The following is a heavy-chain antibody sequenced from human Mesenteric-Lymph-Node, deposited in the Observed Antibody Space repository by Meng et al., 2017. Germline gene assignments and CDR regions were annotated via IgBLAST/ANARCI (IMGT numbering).Heavy chain of an antibody. CDR1: VGSISSGDYY. J-gene: IGHJ2*01. CDR2: IYYSGST. Sequence: VPVTECGPGLGKHSQTLPLHCPVLVGSISSGDYYWSSIRQPPGKGLELIGHIYYSGSTSYNPSLKSRVTISVDTSNNQFSLKLSSVTAADTAVYYCARVGWRQWSFDLWGRGTLVTVSS. D-gene: IGHD5-18*01. V-gene: IGHV4-30-4*01. CDR3: ARVGWRQWSFDL.